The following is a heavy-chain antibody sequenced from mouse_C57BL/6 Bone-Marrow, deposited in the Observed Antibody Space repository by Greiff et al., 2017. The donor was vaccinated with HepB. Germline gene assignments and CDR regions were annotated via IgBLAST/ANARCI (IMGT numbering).Heavy chain of an antibody. CDR1: GFTFSSYA. CDR3: ARVYYDSYYYAMDY. Sequence: EVKLEESGGGLVKPGGSLKLSCAASGFTFSSYAMSWVRQTPEKRLEWVATISDGGSYTYYPDNVKGRFTISRDNAKNNLYLQMSHLKSEDTAMYYCARVYYDSYYYAMDYWGQGTSVTVSS. J-gene: IGHJ4*01. D-gene: IGHD2-4*01. V-gene: IGHV5-4*03. CDR2: ISDGGSYT.